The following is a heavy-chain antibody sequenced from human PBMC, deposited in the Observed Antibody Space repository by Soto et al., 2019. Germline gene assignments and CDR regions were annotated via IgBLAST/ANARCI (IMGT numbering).Heavy chain of an antibody. CDR3: ARVPFTYSTSPTFDY. CDR2: IWDDGSKK. V-gene: IGHV3-33*01. D-gene: IGHD6-6*01. J-gene: IGHJ4*02. CDR1: GFTFSSYG. Sequence: GESLKISCAAPGFTFSSYGMHWVRQAPGKGLEWVAFIWDDGSKKNYADSVKGRFTISRDNSKNTLFLQMNSLRAEDTAVYYCARVPFTYSTSPTFDYWGQGTLVTVSS.